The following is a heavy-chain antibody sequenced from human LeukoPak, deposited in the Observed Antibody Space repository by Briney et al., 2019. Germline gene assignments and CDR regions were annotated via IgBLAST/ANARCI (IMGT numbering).Heavy chain of an antibody. CDR2: INHSGST. CDR1: GGSFSGYY. D-gene: IGHD3-9*01. V-gene: IGHV4-34*01. J-gene: IGHJ6*02. Sequence: SETLSLTCAASGGSFSGYYWSWIRQPPGKGLEWMGEINHSGSTNYNPSLKRRVTISVDTSKNQFSLKLSSVTASDTAVYSCARGLVLYYDILTGYPIDYYYYYGMDVWGQGTTVTVSS. CDR3: ARGLVLYYDILTGYPIDYYYYYGMDV.